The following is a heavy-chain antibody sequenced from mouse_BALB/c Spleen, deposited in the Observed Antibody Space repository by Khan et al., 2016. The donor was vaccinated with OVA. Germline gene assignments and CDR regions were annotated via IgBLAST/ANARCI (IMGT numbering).Heavy chain of an antibody. CDR3: TRWGGNYRAYAMDY. CDR2: IYPGNVNT. Sequence: VQLQQSGPELVKPGASVRISCKASGYTFTSYYIHWVKQRPGQGLEWIGWIYPGNVNTDYNEKFKGKATLTADKSSSTAYMQLSSLHSEDSAVYFCTRWGGNYRAYAMDYWGQGTSVTVSS. CDR1: GYTFTSYY. J-gene: IGHJ4*01. D-gene: IGHD2-1*01. V-gene: IGHV1S56*01.